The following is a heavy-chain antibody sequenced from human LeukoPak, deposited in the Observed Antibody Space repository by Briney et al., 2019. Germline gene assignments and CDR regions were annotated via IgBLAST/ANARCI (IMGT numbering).Heavy chain of an antibody. CDR1: GYTFNKLD. V-gene: IGHV1-18*01. D-gene: IGHD3-10*01. J-gene: IGHJ5*02. CDR3: ARVMGPPDH. CDR2: ISTYNGNP. Sequence: ASVKVSCKPSGYTFNKLDITWVRQAPGQGLEWMGWISTYNGNPNPAQKFQGRVTMTTDSSTNTAYMELRSLRSDDTAVYYCARVMGPPDHWGQGTLVTVSS.